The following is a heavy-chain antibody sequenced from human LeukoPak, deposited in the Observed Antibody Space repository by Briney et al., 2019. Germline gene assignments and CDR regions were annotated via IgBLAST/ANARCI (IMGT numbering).Heavy chain of an antibody. CDR1: GGTFSSYA. J-gene: IGHJ6*03. Sequence: GASVKVSCKASGGTFSSYAISWVRQAPGQGLEWMGGIIPIFGTANYAQKFQGRVTITADKSTSTAYMELSSLRSEDTAVYYCARGPRLGRYYYYMDVWGKGTTVTVSS. D-gene: IGHD6-19*01. CDR3: ARGPRLGRYYYYMDV. V-gene: IGHV1-69*06. CDR2: IIPIFGTA.